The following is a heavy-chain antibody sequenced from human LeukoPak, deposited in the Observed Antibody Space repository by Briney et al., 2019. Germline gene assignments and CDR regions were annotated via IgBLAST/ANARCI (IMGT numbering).Heavy chain of an antibody. Sequence: GGSLRLSCEASGFTFSSYAMSWVRQAPGKGLECVSAITGTIATGDPPYYADSVKGRFTISRDNAKNSLYLQMNSLRAEDTAVYYCARGYYYYMDVWGKGTTVTVSS. CDR2: ITGTIATGDPP. V-gene: IGHV3-23*01. CDR1: GFTFSSYA. J-gene: IGHJ6*03. CDR3: ARGYYYYMDV.